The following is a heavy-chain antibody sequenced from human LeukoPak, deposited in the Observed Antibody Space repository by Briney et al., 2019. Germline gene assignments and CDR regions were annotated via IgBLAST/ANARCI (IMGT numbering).Heavy chain of an antibody. J-gene: IGHJ5*02. CDR2: ISGSGGST. D-gene: IGHD3-10*01. CDR3: AKDGGLLWFGESSANWFDP. CDR1: GFTFSSYV. Sequence: PGGSLRLSCAASGFTFSSYVMSWVRQAPGKGLEWVSAISGSGGSTYYADSVKGRFTISRDNSKNTLYLQMNSLRAEDTAVYYCAKDGGLLWFGESSANWFDPWGQGTLVTVSS. V-gene: IGHV3-23*01.